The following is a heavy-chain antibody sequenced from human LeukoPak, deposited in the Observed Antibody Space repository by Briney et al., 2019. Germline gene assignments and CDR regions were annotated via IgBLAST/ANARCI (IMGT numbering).Heavy chain of an antibody. CDR1: GGSISSSSYY. D-gene: IGHD6-13*01. Sequence: PSETLSLTCTVSGGSISSSSYYWGWIRQPPGKGLEWIGSIYYSGSTYYNPSLKSRVTISVDTSKNQFSLKLSSVTAADTAVYYCARGSSWYQTNFDYWGQGTLVTASS. CDR3: ARGSSWYQTNFDY. CDR2: IYYSGST. J-gene: IGHJ4*02. V-gene: IGHV4-39*07.